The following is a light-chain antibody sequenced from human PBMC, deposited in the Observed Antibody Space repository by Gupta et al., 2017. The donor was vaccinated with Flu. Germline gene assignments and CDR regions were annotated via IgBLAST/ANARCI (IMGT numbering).Light chain of an antibody. J-gene: IGLJ3*02. CDR2: GNN. V-gene: IGLV1-40*01. CDR3: QSYDSSLSGSV. CDR1: SSNLGAGYD. Sequence: QSGLTQPPSASGAPGHRLPISCPWPSSNLGAGYDVHWYQHFPGKAPKLLLYGNNHRPSGVPDRFSGSKSGTSASLAITGLQADDEADYFCQSYDSSLSGSVFGGGTKLTVL.